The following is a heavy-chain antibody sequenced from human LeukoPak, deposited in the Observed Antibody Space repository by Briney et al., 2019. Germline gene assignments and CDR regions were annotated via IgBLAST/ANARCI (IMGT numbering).Heavy chain of an antibody. V-gene: IGHV1-46*01. D-gene: IGHD3-3*01. Sequence: GSSVKVSCKASGYTFTSYYMHWVRQAPGQGLEWMGIINPSGGSTSYAQKFQGRVTMTRDTSTSTVYMELSSLRSEDTAVYYCARAYYDFWSGYGYYSYGMDVWGQGTTVTVSS. J-gene: IGHJ6*02. CDR1: GYTFTSYY. CDR3: ARAYYDFWSGYGYYSYGMDV. CDR2: INPSGGST.